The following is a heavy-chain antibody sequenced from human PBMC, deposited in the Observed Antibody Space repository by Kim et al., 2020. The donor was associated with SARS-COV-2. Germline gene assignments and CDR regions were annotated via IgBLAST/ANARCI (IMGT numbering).Heavy chain of an antibody. Sequence: SGGSTYYADSVKGRFTISRDNSKNTLYLQMNSLRAEDTAVYYCARDRWFGLWGQGTLVTVSS. CDR2: SGGST. J-gene: IGHJ5*02. V-gene: IGHV3-66*01. CDR3: ARDRWFGL.